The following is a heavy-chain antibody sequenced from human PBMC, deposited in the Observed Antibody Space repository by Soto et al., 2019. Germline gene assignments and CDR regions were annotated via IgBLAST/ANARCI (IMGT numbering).Heavy chain of an antibody. D-gene: IGHD2-2*01. V-gene: IGHV4-39*01. CDR2: ITS. J-gene: IGHJ5*02. Sequence: QLQLQESGPGLVKPSETLSLTCTVSGGSINDDTYYWGWIRQPPGKGLEWIGSITSSYNPSLESRVTMSVDTSKKQLSLRLRSVTAADTAVYYCARLHCNSPNCVPLDPWGQGTLVIVSS. CDR3: ARLHCNSPNCVPLDP. CDR1: GGSINDDTYY.